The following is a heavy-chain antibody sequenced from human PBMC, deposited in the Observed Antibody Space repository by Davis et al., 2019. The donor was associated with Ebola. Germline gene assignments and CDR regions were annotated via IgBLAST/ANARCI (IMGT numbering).Heavy chain of an antibody. J-gene: IGHJ2*01. D-gene: IGHD3-3*01. CDR3: AKAGSITIFGVILRYWYFDL. CDR1: GFTFSSYA. CDR2: ISGSGGST. V-gene: IGHV3-23*01. Sequence: GESLKISCAASGFTFSSYAMSWVRQAPGKGLEWVSAISGSGGSTYYADSVKGRFTISRDNSKNTLYLQMNSLRAEDTAVYYCAKAGSITIFGVILRYWYFDLWGRGTLVTVSS.